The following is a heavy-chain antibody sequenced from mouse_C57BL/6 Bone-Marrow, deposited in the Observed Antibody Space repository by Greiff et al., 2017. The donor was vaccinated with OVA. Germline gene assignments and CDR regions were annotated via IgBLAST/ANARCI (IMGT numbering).Heavy chain of an antibody. J-gene: IGHJ2*01. CDR2: IYPGAGDI. V-gene: IGHV1-80*01. CDR1: GYAFSNHW. Sequence: QVQLKQSGAELVKPGDSVKISCKASGYAFSNHWMNWVKQRTGTGLEWIGQIYPGAGDINYKGKFKGKATLTADKSSSTAYMQFSILTSEDSAVYFCARGAYWGQGTTLTVSS. CDR3: ARGAY.